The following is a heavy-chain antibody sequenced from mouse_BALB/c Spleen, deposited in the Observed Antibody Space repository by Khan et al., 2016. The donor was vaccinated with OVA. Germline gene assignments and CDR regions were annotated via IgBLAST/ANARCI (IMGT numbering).Heavy chain of an antibody. Sequence: QVQLKQSGPGLVQPSQSLSITCTVSGFSLNNYSIHWVRQSPGKGLEWLGVIWSAGSTDYNAAFISRLTINKDNSRSQVFFKMNSLQPNDTAIYYCARRGKDYGRGALFAYWGQGTLVTVSA. CDR3: ARRGKDYGRGALFAY. CDR2: IWSAGST. V-gene: IGHV2-2*02. CDR1: GFSLNNYS. J-gene: IGHJ3*01. D-gene: IGHD2-4*01.